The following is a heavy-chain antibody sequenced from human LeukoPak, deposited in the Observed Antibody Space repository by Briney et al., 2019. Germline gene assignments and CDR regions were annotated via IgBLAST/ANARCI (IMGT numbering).Heavy chain of an antibody. CDR1: GYSFTSYW. CDR2: IYPGDSDT. CDR3: ARQDYYGSGSYYAPSYY. V-gene: IGHV5-51*01. D-gene: IGHD3-10*01. J-gene: IGHJ4*02. Sequence: GESLKISCKGSGYSFTSYWIAWVRQMPGKGLGWMGIIYPGDSDTRYSPSFQGQVTISADKSISTAYLQWSSLKASDTAMYYCARQDYYGSGSYYAPSYYWGQGTLVTVSS.